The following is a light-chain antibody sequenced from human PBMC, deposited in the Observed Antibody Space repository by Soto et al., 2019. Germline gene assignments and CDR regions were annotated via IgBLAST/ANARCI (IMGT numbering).Light chain of an antibody. V-gene: IGKV2-30*01. CDR2: KVS. CDR1: QSLIYSDGNTF. CDR3: MQGTHWPPI. Sequence: DVVMTQSPLSLPVTLGQPASISCRSNQSLIYSDGNTFLSWFQQRPGQSPRRLIYKVSNRDSGVPDRFRGSGSGTDFTLKITRVEAEDVGVYYCMQGTHWPPIFGPGTKVEIK. J-gene: IGKJ3*01.